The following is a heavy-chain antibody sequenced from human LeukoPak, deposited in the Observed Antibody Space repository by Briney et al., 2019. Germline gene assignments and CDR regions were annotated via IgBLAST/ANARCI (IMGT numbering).Heavy chain of an antibody. J-gene: IGHJ5*02. CDR2: IKQEGREK. CDR1: GFTFRSYW. D-gene: IGHD4-23*01. Sequence: GGSLRLSCATSGFTFRSYWMTLVRQAPGKGLEWVANIKQEGREKNYVDSVKGRFTISRDNSKNALYLQMNRLRREDTAVYYCARDPPRHVQLPCSWGQGTRVTVSS. CDR3: ARDPPRHVQLPCS. V-gene: IGHV3-7*03.